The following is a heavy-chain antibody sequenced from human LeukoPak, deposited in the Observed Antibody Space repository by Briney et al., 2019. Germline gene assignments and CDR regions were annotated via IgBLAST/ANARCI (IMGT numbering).Heavy chain of an antibody. J-gene: IGHJ5*02. CDR1: GGSISSGDYY. Sequence: NPSETLSLTCTVSGGSISSGDYYWSWIRQPPGKGLEWIGYVYYSGSTNYNPSLKSRVTISVDTSKNQFSLKLSSVTAADTAVYYCARGWYSSGWYAWFDPWGQGTLVTVSS. CDR3: ARGWYSSGWYAWFDP. D-gene: IGHD6-19*01. V-gene: IGHV4-30-4*01. CDR2: VYYSGST.